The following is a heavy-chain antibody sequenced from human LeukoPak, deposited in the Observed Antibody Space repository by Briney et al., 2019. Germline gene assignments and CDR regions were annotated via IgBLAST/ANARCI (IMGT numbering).Heavy chain of an antibody. D-gene: IGHD3-3*01. Sequence: SETLSLTCTVSGGSISSYYWSWIRQPPGKGLEWIGEINHSGSTNYNPSLKSRVTISVDTSKNQFSLKLSSVTAADTAVYYCARSGRITIFGVVIGGYYFDYWGQGTLVTVSS. CDR3: ARSGRITIFGVVIGGYYFDY. CDR2: INHSGST. V-gene: IGHV4-34*01. CDR1: GGSISSYY. J-gene: IGHJ4*02.